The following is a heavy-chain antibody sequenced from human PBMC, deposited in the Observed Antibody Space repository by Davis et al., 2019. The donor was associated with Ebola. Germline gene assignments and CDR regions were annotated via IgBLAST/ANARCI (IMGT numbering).Heavy chain of an antibody. J-gene: IGHJ6*02. CDR1: GGSFSGYY. D-gene: IGHD4-17*01. CDR2: INHSGST. CDR3: ATTTEQNDYGDSPYYYGMDV. V-gene: IGHV4-34*01. Sequence: PSETLSLTCAVYGGSFSGYYWSWIRQPPGKGLEWIGEINHSGSTNYNPSLKSRVTISVDTSKNQFSLKLSSVTAADTAVYYCATTTEQNDYGDSPYYYGMDVWGQGTTVTVSS.